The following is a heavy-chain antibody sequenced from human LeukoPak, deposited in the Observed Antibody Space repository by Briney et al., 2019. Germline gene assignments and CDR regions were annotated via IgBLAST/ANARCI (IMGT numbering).Heavy chain of an antibody. CDR3: ARSAYNYGYVYFDH. J-gene: IGHJ4*02. D-gene: IGHD5-18*01. CDR2: IDPNSDNI. Sequence: GASVKVSCKASGYTFTGCFIHYVRQAPGQGLEWMGWIDPNSDNIRYSETFKDRVTMTRDTSTTTAYMELSWLRPDDTAVYYCARSAYNYGYVYFDHWGQGTLVIVSS. V-gene: IGHV1-2*02. CDR1: GYTFTGCF.